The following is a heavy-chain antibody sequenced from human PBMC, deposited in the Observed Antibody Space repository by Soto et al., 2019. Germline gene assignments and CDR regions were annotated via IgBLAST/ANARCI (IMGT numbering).Heavy chain of an antibody. J-gene: IGHJ4*02. D-gene: IGHD1-26*01. Sequence: SVKVSCKASGGTFSSYAISWVRQAPGQGLEWMGGIIPIFGTANYAQKFQGRVTITADESTSTAYMELSSLRSEDAAGYYCASALQAVVATAFDYWGQGTQVTVSS. CDR2: IIPIFGTA. CDR1: GGTFSSYA. CDR3: ASALQAVVATAFDY. V-gene: IGHV1-69*13.